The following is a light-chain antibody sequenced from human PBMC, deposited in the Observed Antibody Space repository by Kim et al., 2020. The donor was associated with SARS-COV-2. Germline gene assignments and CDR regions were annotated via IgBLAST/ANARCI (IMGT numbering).Light chain of an antibody. V-gene: IGKV3-20*01. CDR3: QQYGSSPMYT. Sequence: EIVLTQSPGTLSLSPGERATLSCRASQSVSSSYLAWYQQKPGQAPRLLIYGASRRATGIPDRFSGSGSGTDFTLTISRLEPEDFAVYYWQQYGSSPMYTFGQGTKLEI. CDR2: GAS. J-gene: IGKJ2*01. CDR1: QSVSSSY.